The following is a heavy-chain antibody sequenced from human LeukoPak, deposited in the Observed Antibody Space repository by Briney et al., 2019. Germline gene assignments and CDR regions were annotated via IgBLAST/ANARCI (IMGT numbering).Heavy chain of an antibody. CDR3: ARGVVVRGVIITGFDAFDI. J-gene: IGHJ3*02. V-gene: IGHV4-39*01. CDR1: GGSISSSSYY. CDR2: IYYSGST. D-gene: IGHD3-10*01. Sequence: SETLSLTCTVSGGSISSSSYYWGWIRQPPGKGLEWIGSIYYSGSTYYNPSLKSRVTISVDTSKNQFSLKLSSVTAADTAVYYCARGVVVRGVIITGFDAFDIWDQGTMVTVSS.